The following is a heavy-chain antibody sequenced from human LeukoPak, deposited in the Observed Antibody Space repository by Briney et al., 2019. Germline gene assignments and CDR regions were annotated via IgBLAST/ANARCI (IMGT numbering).Heavy chain of an antibody. CDR1: GFTFDDYG. V-gene: IGHV3-20*04. J-gene: IGHJ3*02. CDR3: ARVYRNVVEAVHDAFDI. CDR2: INWNGGST. Sequence: GGSLRLSCAASGFTFDDYGMSWVRQSPGKGLEWVSGINWNGGSTGYADSVKGRFTISRDNAKNSLYLQMNSLRAEDTALYYCARVYRNVVEAVHDAFDIWGQGTMVTVSS. D-gene: IGHD2-15*01.